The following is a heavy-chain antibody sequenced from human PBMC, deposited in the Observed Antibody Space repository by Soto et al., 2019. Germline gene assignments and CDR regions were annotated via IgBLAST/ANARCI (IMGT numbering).Heavy chain of an antibody. V-gene: IGHV1-46*01. D-gene: IGHD5-18*01. Sequence: ASVKVSCKASGYTFTSYYMHWVRQAPGQGLEWMGIINPSGGSTSYAQKFQGRVTMTRDTSTGTVYMELSSLRSEDTAVYYCASRDTAYGPSYYYYGMDVWGQGTTVTVSS. CDR2: INPSGGST. CDR1: GYTFTSYY. J-gene: IGHJ6*02. CDR3: ASRDTAYGPSYYYYGMDV.